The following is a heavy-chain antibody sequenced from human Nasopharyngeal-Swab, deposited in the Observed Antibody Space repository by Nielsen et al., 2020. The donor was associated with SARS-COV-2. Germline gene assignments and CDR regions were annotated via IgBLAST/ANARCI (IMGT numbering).Heavy chain of an antibody. D-gene: IGHD3-3*01. J-gene: IGHJ6*03. V-gene: IGHV3-21*06. CDR3: ARDLGFNTIFGVVIRKPYYMDV. Sequence: WIRQPPGKGLEWVASISGSNNYTYYADPVKGRFTISRDNAKNSLFLQVNSLRAEDTAVYYCARDLGFNTIFGVVIRKPYYMDVWGKGTTVTVS. CDR2: ISGSNNYT.